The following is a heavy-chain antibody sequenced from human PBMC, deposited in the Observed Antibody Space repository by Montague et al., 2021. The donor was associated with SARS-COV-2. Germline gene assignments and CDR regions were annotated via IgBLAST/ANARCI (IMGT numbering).Heavy chain of an antibody. V-gene: IGHV3-21*01. Sequence: SLRLSCAASGFTFSSYSTNWVRQAPGKGLEWVSSISSSSSYIYYADSVKGRFTISRDNAKNSLYLQMNSLRAEDTAVYYCARGVRGSGTRSLWGQGTLVTVSS. CDR1: GFTFSSYS. CDR2: ISSSSSYI. J-gene: IGHJ4*02. D-gene: IGHD2-2*01. CDR3: ARGVRGSGTRSL.